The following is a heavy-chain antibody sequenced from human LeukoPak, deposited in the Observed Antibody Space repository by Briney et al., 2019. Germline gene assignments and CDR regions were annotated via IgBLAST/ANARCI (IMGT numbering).Heavy chain of an antibody. J-gene: IGHJ3*02. CDR2: INAGNGNT. CDR3: AREYGVAAAFGAFDI. Sequence: ASVKVSCKASGYTFTGYYMHWVRQAPGQRLEWMGWINAGNGNTKYSQEFQGRVTITRDTSASTAYMELSSLRSEDMAVYYCAREYGVAAAFGAFDIWGQGTIDTVS. V-gene: IGHV1-3*03. CDR1: GYTFTGYY. D-gene: IGHD6-13*01.